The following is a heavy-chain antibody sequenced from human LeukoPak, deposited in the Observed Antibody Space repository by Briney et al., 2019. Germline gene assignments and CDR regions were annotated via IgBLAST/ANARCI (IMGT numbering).Heavy chain of an antibody. CDR1: VFTFSSYG. CDR2: ISGSGGST. D-gene: IGHD5-18*01. V-gene: IGHV3-23*01. J-gene: IGHJ4*02. CDR3: AKDRGIQLHRGGFDY. Sequence: GGSLRLSFSAPVFTFSSYGRTWVPQAPGKGLEWVQAISGSGGSTYYADSVKGRFTMTRDKSKNTLYMQMNSLRAEDTAVYYCAKDRGIQLHRGGFDYWGQGTLVTVSS.